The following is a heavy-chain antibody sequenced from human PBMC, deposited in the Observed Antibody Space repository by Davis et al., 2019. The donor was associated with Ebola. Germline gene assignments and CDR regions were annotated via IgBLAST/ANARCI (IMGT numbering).Heavy chain of an antibody. J-gene: IGHJ6*02. CDR2: IYSSGST. Sequence: SGPTLVKPTQTLTLTCTFSGFSLSTSGTCVSWIRQPPGKGLEWIGSIYSSGSTYYNPSLKSRVTISVDTSKNQFSLKLSSVTAADTAVYYCARGTGSTYYYYGMDVWGQGTTVTVSS. D-gene: IGHD2-15*01. V-gene: IGHV4-39*01. CDR1: GFSLSTSGTC. CDR3: ARGTGSTYYYYGMDV.